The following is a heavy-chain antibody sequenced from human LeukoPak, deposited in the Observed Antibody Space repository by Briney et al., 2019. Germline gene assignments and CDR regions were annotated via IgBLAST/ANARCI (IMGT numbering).Heavy chain of an antibody. Sequence: GGSLRLSCAASGFTFSSYSMNWVRQAPGKGLEWVAVISYDGSNKYYADSVKGRFTSSRDNSKNTLYLQMNSLRAEDTAVYYCAKSNGQWLANNWFDPWGQGTLVTVSS. J-gene: IGHJ5*02. CDR3: AKSNGQWLANNWFDP. D-gene: IGHD6-19*01. V-gene: IGHV3-30*18. CDR1: GFTFSSYS. CDR2: ISYDGSNK.